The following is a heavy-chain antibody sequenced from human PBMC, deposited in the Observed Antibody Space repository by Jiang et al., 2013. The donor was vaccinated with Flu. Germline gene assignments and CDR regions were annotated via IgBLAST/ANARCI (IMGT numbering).Heavy chain of an antibody. Sequence: SSYWMHWVRQAPGKGLVWVSRINSDGSSTSYADSVKGRFTISRDNAKNTLYLQMNSLRAEDTAVYYCARGRIIQPLDYWGQGTLVTVSS. CDR3: ARGRIIQPLDY. V-gene: IGHV3-74*01. D-gene: IGHD3-3*01. J-gene: IGHJ4*02. CDR1: SSYW. CDR2: INSDGSST.